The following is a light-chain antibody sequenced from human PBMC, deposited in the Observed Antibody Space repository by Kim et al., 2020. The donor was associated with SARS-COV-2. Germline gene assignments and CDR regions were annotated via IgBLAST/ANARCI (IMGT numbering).Light chain of an antibody. Sequence: QSALTQPPSASGSPGQSVTISCTGTSSDVGGYNYVSWYQQHPGKAPKLMIYEVSKRPSGVPDRFSGSKSGNTASLTVSGLQAEDEADYYCSSYAGNTRSVFGPGTKVTVL. CDR1: SSDVGGYNY. J-gene: IGLJ1*01. CDR3: SSYAGNTRSV. V-gene: IGLV2-8*01. CDR2: EVS.